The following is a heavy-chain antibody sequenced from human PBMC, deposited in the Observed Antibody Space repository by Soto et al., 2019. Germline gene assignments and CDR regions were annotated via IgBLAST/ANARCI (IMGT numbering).Heavy chain of an antibody. CDR2: ISYDGSNK. D-gene: IGHD3-22*01. CDR3: AKAQSTGYAFDY. J-gene: IGHJ4*02. V-gene: IGHV3-30*18. CDR1: GFTISNYC. Sequence: PRLSCAASGFTISNYCMHWVRQAPGEGLEWVAVISYDGSNKYFADSVKGRFTISRDISKNTLYLQMNSLRAEDTAVYYCAKAQSTGYAFDYWGQGNLVTVSS.